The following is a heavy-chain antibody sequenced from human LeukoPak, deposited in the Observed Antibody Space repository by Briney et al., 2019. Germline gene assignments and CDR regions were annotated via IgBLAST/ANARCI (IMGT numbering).Heavy chain of an antibody. CDR2: IYHSGST. D-gene: IGHD5-18*01. CDR3: AREEDSYGYFDFGY. J-gene: IGHJ4*02. CDR1: GDSISSGYY. V-gene: IGHV4-38-2*02. Sequence: SETLSLTCTVSGDSISSGYYWGWIRQPPGKGLEWIGSIYHSGSTYYNPSLKSRVTISVDTSKNQFSLKLSSVTAADTAVYYCAREEDSYGYFDFGYWGQGTLVTVSS.